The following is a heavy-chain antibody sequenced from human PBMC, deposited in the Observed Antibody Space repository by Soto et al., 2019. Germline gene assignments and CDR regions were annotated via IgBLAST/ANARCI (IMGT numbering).Heavy chain of an antibody. D-gene: IGHD1-1*01. CDR2: ISGSSDAT. V-gene: IGHV3-23*01. Sequence: GGSLRLSCAASGFTFSSYAMSWVRQAPGKGLEWVSAISGSSDATYYADSVKGRFTVPRDNSRNTLYLQMNSLGAEDTAFYYCATQDFRGRTGTPWGQGALVTVSS. CDR1: GFTFSSYA. J-gene: IGHJ4*02. CDR3: ATQDFRGRTGTP.